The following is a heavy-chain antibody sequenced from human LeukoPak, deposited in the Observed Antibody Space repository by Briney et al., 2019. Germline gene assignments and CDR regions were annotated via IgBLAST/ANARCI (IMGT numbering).Heavy chain of an antibody. J-gene: IGHJ4*02. D-gene: IGHD3-22*01. CDR1: GFTFSGSA. CDR3: TLYYYDSSGYPGGRDY. Sequence: GGSLRLSCAASGFTFSGSAMHWVRQASGKGLEWVGRIRSKANSYATAYAASVKGRFTISRDDSKNTAYLQMNGLKTEDTAVYYCTLYYYDSSGYPGGRDYWGQGTLVTVSS. CDR2: IRSKANSYAT. V-gene: IGHV3-73*01.